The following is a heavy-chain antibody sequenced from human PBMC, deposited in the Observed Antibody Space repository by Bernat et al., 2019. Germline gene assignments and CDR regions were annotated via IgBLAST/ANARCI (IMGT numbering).Heavy chain of an antibody. D-gene: IGHD6-25*01. V-gene: IGHV3-49*03. CDR2: IRSNAYGGTT. J-gene: IGHJ4*02. CDR3: TREPSWEQRFDY. CDR1: GFTFGDYA. Sequence: EVQLVESGGGLVQPGRSLRLSCTASGFTFGDYAMSWFRQAPGKGLEWVGFIRSNAYGGTTEYAASVKGRFTISRDDSKSIAYLQMNSLTTDDTAVYYCTREPSWEQRFDYWGQGTLVTVSS.